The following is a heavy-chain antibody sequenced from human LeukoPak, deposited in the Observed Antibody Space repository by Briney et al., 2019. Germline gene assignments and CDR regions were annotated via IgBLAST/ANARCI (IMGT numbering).Heavy chain of an antibody. D-gene: IGHD3-22*01. J-gene: IGHJ4*02. V-gene: IGHV4-61*02. CDR1: GGSISSGSYY. CDR2: IYTSGST. Sequence: SQTLSLTCTVSGGSISSGSYYWSWIRQPAGKGLEWIGRIYTSGSTNYNPSLKSRVTISVDTSKYQFSMKLSSVTAADTAVYYCAREDYDSSGYYYFRYYFDYWGQGTLVTVSS. CDR3: AREDYDSSGYYYFRYYFDY.